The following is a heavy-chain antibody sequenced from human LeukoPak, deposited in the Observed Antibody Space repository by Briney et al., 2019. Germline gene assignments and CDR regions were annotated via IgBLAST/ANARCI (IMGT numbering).Heavy chain of an antibody. J-gene: IGHJ4*02. CDR3: AKLHNLNCDY. D-gene: IGHD1-14*01. V-gene: IGHV3-23*01. CDR2: ITNGGNT. CDR1: GFSFSTYV. Sequence: GGSLRPTCAASGFSFSTYVMTWVRQAPGKGLEWVSTITNGGNTYYADSVRSRFTISRDNSKNTLYLQMNSLRPEDTAVYYCAKLHNLNCDYWGLGTLATVSS.